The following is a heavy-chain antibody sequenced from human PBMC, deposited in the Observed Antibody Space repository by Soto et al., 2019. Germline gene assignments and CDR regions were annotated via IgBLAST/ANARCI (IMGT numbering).Heavy chain of an antibody. D-gene: IGHD6-19*01. J-gene: IGHJ4*02. V-gene: IGHV3-23*01. CDR3: AKGLAIAVAGTGDY. CDR2: ISGSGGST. Sequence: EVQLLESGGGLVQPGGSLRLSCAASGFTFSSYAMSWVRQAPGKGLEWVSAISGSGGSTYYADSVKGRFTISRDNSKITLYLQMNRRRDEDTAVYYCAKGLAIAVAGTGDYGGQGTLVTVSS. CDR1: GFTFSSYA.